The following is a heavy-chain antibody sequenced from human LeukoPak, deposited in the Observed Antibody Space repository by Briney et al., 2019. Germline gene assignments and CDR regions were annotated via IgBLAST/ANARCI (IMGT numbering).Heavy chain of an antibody. CDR1: GFTFSSYA. D-gene: IGHD1-1*01. CDR2: ISGSGGST. J-gene: IGHJ4*02. V-gene: IGHV3-23*01. Sequence: PGGSLRLSCAASGFTFSSYAMSWVRQAPGKGLEWVSAISGSGGSTYYAHSVKGRFTISRDNSKNTLDRQMNMQRDDNTAVYYCANLARYRFSDYWGQGTMVTVSS. CDR3: ANLARYRFSDY.